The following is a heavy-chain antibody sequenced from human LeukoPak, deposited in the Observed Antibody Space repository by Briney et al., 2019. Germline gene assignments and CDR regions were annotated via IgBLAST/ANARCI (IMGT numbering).Heavy chain of an antibody. J-gene: IGHJ3*02. CDR1: GGSIISNNHY. D-gene: IGHD3-22*01. CDR3: AREVEYYDSSGYRPHAFDI. V-gene: IGHV4-39*02. Sequence: PSETLSLNCTVSGGSIISNNHYWGWTRQPPGKGLEWFGSISYSGGTAYNPSLRSRVTISVDTSKNQFSLKVNSVTAADTAVYYCAREVEYYDSSGYRPHAFDIWGQGTLVTVSS. CDR2: ISYSGGT.